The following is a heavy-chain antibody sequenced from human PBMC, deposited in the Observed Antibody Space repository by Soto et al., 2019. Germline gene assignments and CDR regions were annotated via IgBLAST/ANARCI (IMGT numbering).Heavy chain of an antibody. CDR1: GGTFSSYA. CDR2: IIPIFGTA. D-gene: IGHD3-16*02. V-gene: IGHV1-69*13. Sequence: ASVKVSCKASGGTFSSYAISWVRQAPGQGLEWMGGIIPIFGTANYAQKFQGRVTITADESTSTAYMELSSLRSEDTAVYYCARDWGQFYDYVWGSYRYSGFDPWGQGTLVTV. J-gene: IGHJ5*02. CDR3: ARDWGQFYDYVWGSYRYSGFDP.